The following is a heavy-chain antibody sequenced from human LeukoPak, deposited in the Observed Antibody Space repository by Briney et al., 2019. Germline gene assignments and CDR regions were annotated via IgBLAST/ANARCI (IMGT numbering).Heavy chain of an antibody. J-gene: IGHJ4*02. CDR2: INHSGST. CDR1: GGSFSGYY. V-gene: IGHV4-34*01. CDR3: ARVLDYGGNPGWFDY. Sequence: SETLSLTCAVYGGSFSGYYWSWIRQPPGKGLEWIGEINHSGSTNYNPSLKSRVTISVDTSKNQFSLKLSSVTAADTAVYYCARVLDYGGNPGWFDYWGQGTLVTVSS. D-gene: IGHD4-23*01.